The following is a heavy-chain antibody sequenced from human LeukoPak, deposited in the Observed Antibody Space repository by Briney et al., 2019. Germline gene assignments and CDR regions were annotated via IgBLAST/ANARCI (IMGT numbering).Heavy chain of an antibody. CDR3: AREEGGSWIRGSNWFDP. J-gene: IGHJ5*02. D-gene: IGHD1-26*01. CDR1: GGSISSYY. Sequence: SETLSLTCTVSGGSISSYYWSWIRQPPGKGLEWIGRIYTTGSTNYNPSLKSRVTMSVDASKNQFSLKLSSVTAADTAVYYCAREEGGSWIRGSNWFDPWGQGTLVTVSS. CDR2: IYTTGST. V-gene: IGHV4-4*07.